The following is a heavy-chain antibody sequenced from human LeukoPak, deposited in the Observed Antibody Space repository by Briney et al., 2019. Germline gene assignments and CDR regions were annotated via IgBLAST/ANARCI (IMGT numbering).Heavy chain of an antibody. J-gene: IGHJ4*02. CDR3: ARLRPTTIFGVVIIQHFDY. Sequence: SETLSLTCTVSGGSISSSSYYWGWIRQPPGKGLEWIGSIYYNGSTYYNPSLKSRVTISVDTSKNQFSLKLSSVTAADTAVYYCARLRPTTIFGVVIIQHFDYWGQGTLVTVSS. CDR1: GGSISSSSYY. D-gene: IGHD3-3*01. CDR2: IYYNGST. V-gene: IGHV4-39*01.